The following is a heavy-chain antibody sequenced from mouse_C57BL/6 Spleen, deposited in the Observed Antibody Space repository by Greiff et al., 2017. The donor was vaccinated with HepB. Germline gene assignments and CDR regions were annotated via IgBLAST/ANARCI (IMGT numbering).Heavy chain of an antibody. V-gene: IGHV1-7*01. Sequence: VQLQQSGAELAKPGASVKLSCKASGYTFTSYWMHWVKQRPGQGLEWIGYINPSSGYTKYNQKFKDKATLTADKSSSTAYMQLSSLTYEDSAVYYCARDHYGYDAWFAYWGQGTLVTVSA. CDR2: INPSSGYT. CDR3: ARDHYGYDAWFAY. J-gene: IGHJ3*01. CDR1: GYTFTSYW. D-gene: IGHD2-2*01.